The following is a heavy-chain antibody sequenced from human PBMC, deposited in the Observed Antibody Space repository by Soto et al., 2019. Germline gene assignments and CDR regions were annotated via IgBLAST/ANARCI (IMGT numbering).Heavy chain of an antibody. D-gene: IGHD1-7*01. J-gene: IGHJ5*02. CDR2: SSGSGGST. CDR3: AKGGGDWNYVAPDKNWFDP. Sequence: GGSLRLSCAASGFTFSSYAMSWVRQAPGKWLEWFSASSGSGGSTYYADSVKGRFTISIDNSKNTLYLQMNSLRAEDTAVYYCAKGGGDWNYVAPDKNWFDPWGQGTLVTVSS. V-gene: IGHV3-23*01. CDR1: GFTFSSYA.